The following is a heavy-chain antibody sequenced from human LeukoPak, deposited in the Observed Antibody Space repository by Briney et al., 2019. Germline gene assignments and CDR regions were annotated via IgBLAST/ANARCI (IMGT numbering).Heavy chain of an antibody. J-gene: IGHJ3*02. CDR1: GFSLSSSGVA. V-gene: IGHV2-5*02. CDR3: AHRHRFTTGTTAWQIVHFDI. CDR2: LYWDDDK. D-gene: IGHD1-1*01. Sequence: SGPTLVKPTQTLTLTCTFSGFSLSSSGVAVGWIRQPPGKALEWLALLYWDDDKRYNPSLQSRLTITKGTSKNQVVLTVNKVDPVDTATYYCAHRHRFTTGTTAWQIVHFDIWGQGTMVTVSS.